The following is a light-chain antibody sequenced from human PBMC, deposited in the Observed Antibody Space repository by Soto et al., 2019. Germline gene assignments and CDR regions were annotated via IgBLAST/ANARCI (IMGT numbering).Light chain of an antibody. CDR3: PHYASSPYT. CDR1: QSLSGKY. CDR2: GVS. J-gene: IGKJ2*01. V-gene: IGKV3-20*01. Sequence: EVVLSQSPGTLSLSPGERATLSCRASQSLSGKYLAWYQQKPGQAHRHLIYGVSSRATGIPDRFRGSGTGTDFTLNINRLESEDFAVYYSPHYASSPYTVGLGTKVDIK.